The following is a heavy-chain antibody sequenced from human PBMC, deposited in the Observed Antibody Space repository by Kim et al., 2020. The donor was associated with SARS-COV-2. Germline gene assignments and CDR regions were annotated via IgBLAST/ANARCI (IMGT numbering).Heavy chain of an antibody. CDR3: ASGEYSSPEYYFDY. D-gene: IGHD6-6*01. Sequence: QKFQGRVTMTRDTSTSTVYMELSSLRSEDTAVYYCASGEYSSPEYYFDYWGQGTLVTVSS. J-gene: IGHJ4*02. V-gene: IGHV1-46*01.